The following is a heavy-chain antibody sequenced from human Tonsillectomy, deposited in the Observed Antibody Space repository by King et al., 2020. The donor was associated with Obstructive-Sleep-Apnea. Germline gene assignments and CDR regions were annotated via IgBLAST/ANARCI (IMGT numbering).Heavy chain of an antibody. D-gene: IGHD6-13*01. Sequence: VQLVESGGGLVQPGGSLRLSCAASGFTFSTDWMPCVRQAPGKGLGWVSRINSDGSNTKQADSGKDRFTISRDNVNNTLYLQMNSLADEDTAVYYCARGGHSSKWVNWFDPWGQGTLVTVSS. V-gene: IGHV3-74*01. CDR3: ARGGHSSKWVNWFDP. CDR1: GFTFSTDW. J-gene: IGHJ5*02. CDR2: INSDGSNT.